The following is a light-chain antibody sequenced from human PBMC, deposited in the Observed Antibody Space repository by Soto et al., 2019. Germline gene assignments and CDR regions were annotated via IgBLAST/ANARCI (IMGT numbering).Light chain of an antibody. CDR1: QSVSSN. Sequence: EIVMTHSPATLSVSPGERATLSCRASQSVSSNLAWYQQKHGQAPRLLIYGASTRATGIPARFSGSGSGTEFTLTISSLQSEDFAVYYCQQYNNWPRTFGQGTKVEIK. J-gene: IGKJ1*01. CDR3: QQYNNWPRT. V-gene: IGKV3-15*01. CDR2: GAS.